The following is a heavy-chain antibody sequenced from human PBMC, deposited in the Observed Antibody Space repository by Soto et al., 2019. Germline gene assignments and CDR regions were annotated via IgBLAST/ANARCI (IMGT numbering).Heavy chain of an antibody. Sequence: ASLKVSCKASGYTFTSYYMHWGRQDHGQGLEWMGIINPSGGSTSYAQKFQGRVTMTRDTSTSTVYMELSSLRSEDTAVYYCARDYYDSSGYFGASRYAFDIWGQGTMVTVSS. CDR3: ARDYYDSSGYFGASRYAFDI. D-gene: IGHD3-22*01. V-gene: IGHV1-46*01. J-gene: IGHJ3*02. CDR2: INPSGGST. CDR1: GYTFTSYY.